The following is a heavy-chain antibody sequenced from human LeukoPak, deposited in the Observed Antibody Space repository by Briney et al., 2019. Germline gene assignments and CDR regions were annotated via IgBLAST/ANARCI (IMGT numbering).Heavy chain of an antibody. J-gene: IGHJ4*02. Sequence: GRSLRLSCAASRFNFSSYWMTWVRQAPGKGLEWVANIKQDGSEKNSVDSVQGRFTISRDNAKNSLYLQMNSLRAEDTAVYYCARGLHLLPRSTLDYWGQGTLVTVSS. V-gene: IGHV3-7*01. CDR3: ARGLHLLPRSTLDY. CDR2: IKQDGSEK. CDR1: RFNFSSYW. D-gene: IGHD3-22*01.